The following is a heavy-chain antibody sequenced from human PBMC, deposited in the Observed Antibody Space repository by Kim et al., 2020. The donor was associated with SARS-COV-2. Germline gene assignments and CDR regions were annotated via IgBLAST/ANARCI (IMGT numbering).Heavy chain of an antibody. V-gene: IGHV3-23*01. D-gene: IGHD1-20*01. J-gene: IGHJ4*02. CDR3: AKDLTPDY. CDR2: GGST. Sequence: GGSTYYADSVKGRFTISRDNSKTTLYLQMNSLRAEDTAVYYCAKDLTPDYWGQGTLVTVSS.